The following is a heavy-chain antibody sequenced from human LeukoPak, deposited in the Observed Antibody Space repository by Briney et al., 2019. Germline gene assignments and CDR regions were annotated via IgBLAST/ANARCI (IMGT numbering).Heavy chain of an antibody. CDR3: AKGHCASFTCYSRFDP. Sequence: GGSLRLSCAASGFTFSSYAMSWVRQAPGKGLEWVSAISGSGGTTYYADSVEGRFTISRDNYKTKLFLQMNSLRAEDTALYYCAKGHCASFTCYSRFDPWGQGTLVTVSS. CDR2: ISGSGGTT. J-gene: IGHJ5*02. CDR1: GFTFSSYA. D-gene: IGHD2-21*02. V-gene: IGHV3-23*01.